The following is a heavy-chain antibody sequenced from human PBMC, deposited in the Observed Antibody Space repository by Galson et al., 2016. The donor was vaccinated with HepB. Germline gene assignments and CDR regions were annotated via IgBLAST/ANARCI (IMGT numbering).Heavy chain of an antibody. D-gene: IGHD3-3*01. CDR2: INTNTGKP. J-gene: IGHJ6*02. CDR1: GYTFTSFG. Sequence: SVKVSCKASGYTFTSFGLNWVRQAPGQGLEWMGGINTNTGKPTYAQGFTGRFVFSLDTSVSTAHLQISSLKAEDTVVYYCARTGDYDLWSGNYGGESHYYSLDVWGQGTTVTVSS. V-gene: IGHV7-4-1*02. CDR3: ARTGDYDLWSGNYGGESHYYSLDV.